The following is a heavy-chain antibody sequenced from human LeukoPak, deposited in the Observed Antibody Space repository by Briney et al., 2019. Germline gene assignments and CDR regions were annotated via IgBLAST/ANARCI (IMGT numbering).Heavy chain of an antibody. CDR1: GFTFSSYA. V-gene: IGHV3-23*01. D-gene: IGHD6-25*01. CDR2: ISGSGGST. J-gene: IGHJ6*03. Sequence: PGGSLRLSCAASGFTFSSYAMSWVRQGPGKGLGWVSAISGSGGSTYYADSVKGRFTISRDNSKNTLCLQMNSLRAEDKAVYYCAKAPAAGYYYYYYMDVWGKGTTVTVSS. CDR3: AKAPAAGYYYYYYMDV.